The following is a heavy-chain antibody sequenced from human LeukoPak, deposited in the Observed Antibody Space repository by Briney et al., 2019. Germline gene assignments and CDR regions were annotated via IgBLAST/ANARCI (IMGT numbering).Heavy chain of an antibody. V-gene: IGHV3-21*01. Sequence: GGSLRLSCAASGFTFSSYSMNWVRQAPGKGLEWVSSISSSSSYIYYADSVKGRFTISRDNAKNSLYLQMNSLRAEDTAVYYCARVIGDYPYYFDYWGQGTLVTVSS. D-gene: IGHD4-17*01. CDR1: GFTFSSYS. CDR2: ISSSSSYI. J-gene: IGHJ4*02. CDR3: ARVIGDYPYYFDY.